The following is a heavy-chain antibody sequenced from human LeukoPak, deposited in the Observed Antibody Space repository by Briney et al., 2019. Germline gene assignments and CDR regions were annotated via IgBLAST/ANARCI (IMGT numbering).Heavy chain of an antibody. CDR3: ARDSGGSYSVEYYFDY. CDR2: IYTSGST. V-gene: IGHV4-4*07. Sequence: SETLSLTCTVSGGSISSYYWSWIRQPAGKGLKWIGRIYTSGSTNYNPSLKSRVTMSVDTSKNQSSLKLSSVPAADTAVYYCARDSGGSYSVEYYFDYWGQGTLVTVSS. J-gene: IGHJ4*02. CDR1: GGSISSYY. D-gene: IGHD1-26*01.